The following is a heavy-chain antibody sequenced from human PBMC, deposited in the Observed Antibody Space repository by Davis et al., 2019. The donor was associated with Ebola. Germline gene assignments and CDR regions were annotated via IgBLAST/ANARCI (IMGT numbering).Heavy chain of an antibody. CDR3: ARCGSGTENWFDP. V-gene: IGHV4-34*01. CDR2: INHSGST. D-gene: IGHD3-10*01. CDR1: GGSFSDYY. Sequence: PSETLSLTCPVYGGSFSDYYWSWIRQPPGKGLEWIGEINHSGSTNYNPSPKSRVTISVDTSKNQFSLKLSSVTAADTAVYYCARCGSGTENWFDPWGQGTLVTVST. J-gene: IGHJ5*02.